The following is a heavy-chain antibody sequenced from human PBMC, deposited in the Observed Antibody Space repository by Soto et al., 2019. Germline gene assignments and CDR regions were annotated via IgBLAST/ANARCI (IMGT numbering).Heavy chain of an antibody. J-gene: IGHJ4*02. CDR2: IYPGDSDT. Sequence: ESLTIYCTSSGCSFTPYWIGWVRQMPGKGLEWMGIIYPGDSDTRYSPSFQGQVTISADKSISTAYLQWSSLKASDSAMFYCARKDIAGNSVDFWGQGTLVTVSS. CDR1: GCSFTPYW. CDR3: ARKDIAGNSVDF. V-gene: IGHV5-51*01. D-gene: IGHD6-13*01.